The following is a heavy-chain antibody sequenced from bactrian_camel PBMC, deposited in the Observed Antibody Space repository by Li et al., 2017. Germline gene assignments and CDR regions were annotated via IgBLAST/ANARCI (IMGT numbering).Heavy chain of an antibody. CDR3: ATLEGLVTVTWYPPIADFGY. D-gene: IGHD5*01. J-gene: IGHJ6*01. Sequence: QLVESGGGLVQPGGSLRLSCAASGFAFSNYVVIWVRQAPGKGLEWVSSIYSDNDSTYYADFVQGRFTISRDNAKNTIYLQMNNLQTEDTSVYYCATLEGLVTVTWYPPIADFGYWGQGTQVTVS. V-gene: IGHV3-2*01. CDR2: IYSDNDST. CDR1: GFAFSNYV.